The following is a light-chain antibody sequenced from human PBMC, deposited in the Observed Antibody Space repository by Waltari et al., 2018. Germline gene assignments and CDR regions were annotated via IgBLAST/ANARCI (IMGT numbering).Light chain of an antibody. CDR3: SSYTRTSTRV. CDR1: SSDLENYNF. V-gene: IGLV2-14*01. Sequence: QSALTQPASMSASPGQSITISCTGDSSDLENYNFVSWYQFHPGKVPQLIIFEFSNRPPGVSNRFPVSKSRNAASLTISGLQAEDEADYYCSSYTRTSTRVFGGGTKLTVL. CDR2: EFS. J-gene: IGLJ3*02.